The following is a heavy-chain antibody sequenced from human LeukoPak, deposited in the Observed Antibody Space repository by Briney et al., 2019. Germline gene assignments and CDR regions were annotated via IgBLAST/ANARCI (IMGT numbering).Heavy chain of an antibody. J-gene: IGHJ4*02. CDR1: GFSFSSYD. Sequence: PGGSLRLSCAASGFSFSSYDMNWVRQAPGKGLEWISYISTSSTSIVHYTDSVKGRFTISRDDATNSLFLQMNSLRVEDTAVYFCARDGVHYDSSGYYRYYFDPWGQGTLVIVS. D-gene: IGHD3-22*01. CDR2: ISTSSTSIV. CDR3: ARDGVHYDSSGYYRYYFDP. V-gene: IGHV3-48*01.